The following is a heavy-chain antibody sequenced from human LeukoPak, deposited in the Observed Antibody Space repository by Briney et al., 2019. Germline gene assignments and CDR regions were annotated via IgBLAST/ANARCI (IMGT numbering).Heavy chain of an antibody. CDR1: GFTFGSYA. Sequence: GGSLRLSCAASGFTFGSYALSWVRQAPGKGLEWVSAINYSGTETYYLDSVKGRFTISRDNSKKMLYLQMNSLRAEDTAVYYCANQVIRGVQKDYWGQGTRVTVSS. CDR3: ANQVIRGVQKDY. J-gene: IGHJ4*02. V-gene: IGHV3-23*05. CDR2: INYSGTET. D-gene: IGHD3-10*01.